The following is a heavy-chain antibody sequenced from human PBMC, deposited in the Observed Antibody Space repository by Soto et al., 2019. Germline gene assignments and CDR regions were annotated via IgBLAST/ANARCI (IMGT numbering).Heavy chain of an antibody. Sequence: DVQLLESGGDLLQPGAALRLSCVASGFTCSSYAMKWVLQAPGKGLEWVLSISGSGGSIYYAESVKGRFAISRDNSKNTLFLQMSSLRVENTAIYYCVKGISSGDAISDYWGQGPLVPVSS. D-gene: IGHD3-10*01. CDR3: VKGISSGDAISDY. CDR1: GFTCSSYA. CDR2: ISGSGGSI. J-gene: IGHJ4*02. V-gene: IGHV3-23*01.